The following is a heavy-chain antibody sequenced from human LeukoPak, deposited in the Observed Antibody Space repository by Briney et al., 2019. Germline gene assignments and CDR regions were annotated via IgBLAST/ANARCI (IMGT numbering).Heavy chain of an antibody. V-gene: IGHV3-23*01. CDR1: GFTFSSYA. CDR3: AVVPAAMWNWFDP. D-gene: IGHD2-2*01. Sequence: GGSLRLSCAASGFTFSSYAMSWVRQAPGKGLEWVSAISGSGDSTYYADSVKGRITISRDNSKNTLYLQMNSLRAEDTAVYYCAVVPAAMWNWFDPWGQGTLVTVSS. CDR2: ISGSGDST. J-gene: IGHJ5*02.